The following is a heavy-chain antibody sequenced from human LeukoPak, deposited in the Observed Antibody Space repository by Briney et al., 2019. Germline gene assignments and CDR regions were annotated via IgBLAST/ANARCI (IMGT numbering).Heavy chain of an antibody. CDR2: INPSVGST. D-gene: IGHD2-2*01. Sequence: ASVKVSCKASGYTFTSYYMHWVRQAPGQGLEWMGIINPSVGSTSYAQKFQGRVTITRDTSTSTVYMELSSLRSEDTAVYYCAREIDCSSTSCYPQSPSDYYYGMDVWGQGTTVTVSS. CDR1: GYTFTSYY. CDR3: AREIDCSSTSCYPQSPSDYYYGMDV. V-gene: IGHV1-46*01. J-gene: IGHJ6*01.